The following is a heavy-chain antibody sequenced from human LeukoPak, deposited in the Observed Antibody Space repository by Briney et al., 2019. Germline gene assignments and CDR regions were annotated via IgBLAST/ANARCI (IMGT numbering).Heavy chain of an antibody. J-gene: IGHJ5*02. CDR3: AKDRVSPGFNWFDP. V-gene: IGHV3-23*01. CDR2: INGRGDNT. D-gene: IGHD2/OR15-2a*01. Sequence: GGSLRLSCAASGVIISSYAMSWVRQAPGKGLEWVSAINGRGDNTYYADFVKGRFTISRDNSKSTVYLQINSLRTEDTAVYYCAKDRVSPGFNWFDPWGQGTLVTVSS. CDR1: GVIISSYA.